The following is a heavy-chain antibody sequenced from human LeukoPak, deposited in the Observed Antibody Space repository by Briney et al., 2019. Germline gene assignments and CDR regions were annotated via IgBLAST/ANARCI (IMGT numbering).Heavy chain of an antibody. J-gene: IGHJ6*03. D-gene: IGHD4-17*01. V-gene: IGHV1-46*01. CDR2: INPSGGST. CDR3: ARDRPGYGDYASSSYYYMDV. CDR1: GYTFTSYY. Sequence: GASVKVSCKASGYTFTSYYMHWVRQAPGQGLEWMGIINPSGGSTSYAQKFQGRVTMSVDMSTRQISLKLSSVTAADTAVYYCARDRPGYGDYASSSYYYMDVWGKGTTVTISS.